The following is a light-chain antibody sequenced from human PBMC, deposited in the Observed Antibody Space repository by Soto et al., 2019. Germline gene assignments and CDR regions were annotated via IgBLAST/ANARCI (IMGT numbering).Light chain of an antibody. V-gene: IGLV2-14*01. J-gene: IGLJ1*01. CDR3: SSYTSSTLYV. CDR2: DVS. CDR1: SSDVGGYNY. Sequence: QSALTQPASVSGSPGQSITISCTGTSSDVGGYNYVSWYQQHPGKAPKLMIYDVSNRPSGVSNLFSGSKSGNTASLTISGLQAEDVADYYCSSYTSSTLYVFGTGTKVTVL.